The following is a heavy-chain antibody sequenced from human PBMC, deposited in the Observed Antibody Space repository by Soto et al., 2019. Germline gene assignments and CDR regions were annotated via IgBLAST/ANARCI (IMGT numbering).Heavy chain of an antibody. Sequence: EVQLLESGGGLGQPGGSLRLTCAASGFTFSSYAMSWVRQAPGKGLEWVSIISGSGGSTYYADSVKGRFTISRDNSKNTLYLQMNSLRAEDTAVYYCAKRTNRWCFDDWGQGTLVTVSS. V-gene: IGHV3-23*01. J-gene: IGHJ4*02. CDR3: AKRTNRWCFDD. CDR1: GFTFSSYA. CDR2: ISGSGGST. D-gene: IGHD2-8*01.